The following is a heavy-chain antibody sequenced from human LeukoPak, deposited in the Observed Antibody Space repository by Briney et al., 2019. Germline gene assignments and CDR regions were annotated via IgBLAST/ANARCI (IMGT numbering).Heavy chain of an antibody. J-gene: IGHJ1*01. CDR2: INHSGST. CDR1: GGSFSGYY. CDR3: VRGQATRPATYYYGSGSYYNRGYFQH. Sequence: SETLSLTCAVYGGSFSGYYWSWIRQPPGKGLEWIGGINHSGSTNYNPSLKSRVTISVDTSKNQFSLKLSSVTAADTAVYYCVRGQATRPATYYYGSGSYYNRGYFQHWGQGTLVTVSS. D-gene: IGHD3-10*01. V-gene: IGHV4-34*01.